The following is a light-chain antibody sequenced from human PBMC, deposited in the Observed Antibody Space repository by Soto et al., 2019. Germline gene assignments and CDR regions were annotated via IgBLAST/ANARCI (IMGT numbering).Light chain of an antibody. V-gene: IGKV2-28*01. J-gene: IGKJ4*01. CDR3: IHPLQTPLA. Sequence: DIGVARTPLCPPDTPREPASISCRSSQSLLHINGYIYLDWYLQKPGQSPQLLIYLASNRASGVPDRFSGSGSVSDFTLKITRLEAEDCRAYYCIHPLQTPLALVGGTKLDIK. CDR2: LAS. CDR1: QSLLHINGYIY.